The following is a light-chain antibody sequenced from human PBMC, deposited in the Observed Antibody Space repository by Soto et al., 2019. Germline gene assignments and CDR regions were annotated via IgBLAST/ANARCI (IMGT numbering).Light chain of an antibody. CDR1: SSDIGGYKY. Sequence: QSALTQPASVSESPGQSITISCAGTSSDIGGYKYVSWYQQHPDKAPKLMIYEVSNRPSGVSNRFSGSKSGNTASLTISGLQAEDEADYYCASPADNSAYVFGTGTKLTVL. CDR2: EVS. V-gene: IGLV2-14*01. CDR3: ASPADNSAYV. J-gene: IGLJ1*01.